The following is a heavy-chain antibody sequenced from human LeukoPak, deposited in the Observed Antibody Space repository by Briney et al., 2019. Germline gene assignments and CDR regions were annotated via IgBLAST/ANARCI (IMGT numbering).Heavy chain of an antibody. D-gene: IGHD3-10*01. V-gene: IGHV4-31*03. J-gene: IGHJ4*02. Sequence: SETLSLTCTVSGGSIYSWCYYWIWIRQHPGKAREGIGYIYYTGSTYYNPSLKSRVAIAVGQSKNQFSLILSSVTAADTAVYYCARNADGSGNLLPFYFDYWGPGTLVTVSS. CDR1: GGSIYSWCYY. CDR3: ARNADGSGNLLPFYFDY. CDR2: IYYTGST.